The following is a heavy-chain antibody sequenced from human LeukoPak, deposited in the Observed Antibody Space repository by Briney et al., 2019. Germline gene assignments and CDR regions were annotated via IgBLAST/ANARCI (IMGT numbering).Heavy chain of an antibody. Sequence: PSETLSLTCAVYGGSFSGYYWSWIRQPPGKGLEWIGEINHSGSTNYNPSLKSRVTISVDTSKNQFSLKLSSVTAADTAVYYCAREGQQLVSDAFDIWGQGTMVTVSS. CDR1: GGSFSGYY. CDR2: INHSGST. D-gene: IGHD6-13*01. J-gene: IGHJ3*02. V-gene: IGHV4-34*01. CDR3: AREGQQLVSDAFDI.